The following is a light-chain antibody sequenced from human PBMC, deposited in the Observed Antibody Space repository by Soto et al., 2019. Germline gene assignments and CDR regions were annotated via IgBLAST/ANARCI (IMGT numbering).Light chain of an antibody. CDR2: DAS. CDR3: QVYNSSPWK. CDR1: QSVSSY. J-gene: IGKJ1*01. Sequence: EIVLTQSPATLSLSPGERATLSWRASQSVSSYLAWYQQKPGQAPRLLIYDASNRATGIPARFSGSGSGADFTLTISRLEPEDFAMYYCQVYNSSPWKCGQG. V-gene: IGKV3-11*01.